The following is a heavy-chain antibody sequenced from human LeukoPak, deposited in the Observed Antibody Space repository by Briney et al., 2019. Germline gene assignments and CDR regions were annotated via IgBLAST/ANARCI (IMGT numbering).Heavy chain of an antibody. D-gene: IGHD3-10*01. Sequence: SETLSLTCTVSGGSISSYYWSWIRQPAGKGLEWIGRIYTSGGTNYNPSLKSRVTMSVDTSKNQFSLKLSSVTAADAAVYYCARDYGYYGSGSLTKYYYYYYMDVWGKGTTVTISS. V-gene: IGHV4-4*07. J-gene: IGHJ6*03. CDR3: ARDYGYYGSGSLTKYYYYYYMDV. CDR1: GGSISSYY. CDR2: IYTSGGT.